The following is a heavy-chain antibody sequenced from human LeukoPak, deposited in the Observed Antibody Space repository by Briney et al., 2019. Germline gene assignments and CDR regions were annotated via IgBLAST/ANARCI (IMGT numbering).Heavy chain of an antibody. J-gene: IGHJ4*02. CDR2: ISYSGST. V-gene: IGHV4-59*08. D-gene: IGHD2/OR15-2a*01. CDR3: ASAPHVNYFDF. CDR1: GGSIKSYY. Sequence: SETLSLTCTVSGGSIKSYYWSWIRQPPGMGLEWIGYISYSGSTNYNPSLKSRVTFSIDTSKNQFSLWLDSVTAADTAVYYCASAPHVNYFDFWGQGALVTVSA.